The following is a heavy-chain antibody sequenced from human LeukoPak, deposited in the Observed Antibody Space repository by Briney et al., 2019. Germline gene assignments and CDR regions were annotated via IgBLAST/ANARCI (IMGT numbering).Heavy chain of an antibody. CDR2: IYYSGST. Sequence: SETLSLTCTVSGGSISSYYWSWIRQPPGKGLEWIGYIYYSGSTNYNPSLKSRVTISVDTSKNQFSLKLSSVTAADTAVYYCARGFEVALDYWGQGTLVTVSS. J-gene: IGHJ4*02. CDR3: ARGFEVALDY. D-gene: IGHD3-16*01. CDR1: GGSISSYY. V-gene: IGHV4-59*01.